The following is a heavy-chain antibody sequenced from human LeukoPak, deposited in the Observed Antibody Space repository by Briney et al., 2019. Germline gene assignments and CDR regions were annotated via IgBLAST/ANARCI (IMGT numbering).Heavy chain of an antibody. D-gene: IGHD2-15*01. J-gene: IGHJ6*02. CDR2: ISSSGSTI. Sequence: QPGGSLRLSCAASGFTFSSYEMNWVRQAPGKGLERVSYISSSGSTIDYADSVKGRFTISRDNAKNALYLQMNSMRAEDTAVYYCARSYCSGGSCYSYYYYGMDVWGQGTTVTVSS. CDR3: ARSYCSGGSCYSYYYYGMDV. CDR1: GFTFSSYE. V-gene: IGHV3-48*03.